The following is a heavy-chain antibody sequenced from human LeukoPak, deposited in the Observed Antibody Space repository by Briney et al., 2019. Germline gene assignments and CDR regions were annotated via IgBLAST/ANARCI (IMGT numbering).Heavy chain of an antibody. CDR2: FDPEDGET. D-gene: IGHD4-17*01. CDR1: GYTLTELS. V-gene: IGHV1-24*01. J-gene: IGHJ2*01. Sequence: ASGKVSCKVSGYTLTELSMHWGRQAPGKGLEWMGGFDPEDGETIYAQKFQGRVTMTEDTSTDTAYMELSSLRSEDTAVYYCATDFYGDTYWYFDLWGRGTLVRVSS. CDR3: ATDFYGDTYWYFDL.